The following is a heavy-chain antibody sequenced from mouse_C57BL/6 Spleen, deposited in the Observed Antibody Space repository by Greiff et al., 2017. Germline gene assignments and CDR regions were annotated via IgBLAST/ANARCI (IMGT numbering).Heavy chain of an antibody. CDR3: ARALYDYGWFAY. CDR2: IDPSDSYT. CDR1: GYTFTSYW. V-gene: IGHV1-59*01. J-gene: IGHJ3*01. Sequence: VQLQQSGAELVRPGTSVKLSCKASGYTFTSYWMHWVKQRPGQGLEWIGVIDPSDSYTNYNQKFKGKATLTVDTSSSTAYMQLSSLTSEDSAVYYCARALYDYGWFAYWGQGTLVTVSA. D-gene: IGHD2-4*01.